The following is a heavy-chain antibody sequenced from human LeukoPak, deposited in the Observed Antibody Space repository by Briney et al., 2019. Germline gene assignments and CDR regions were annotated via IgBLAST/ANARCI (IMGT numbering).Heavy chain of an antibody. CDR1: GFTFSSYA. CDR3: AKDLGSSSWSASFDY. CDR2: ISGSGGST. J-gene: IGHJ4*02. V-gene: IGHV3-23*01. D-gene: IGHD6-13*01. Sequence: GGSLRLSCAASGFTFSSYAMSWVRQAPGKGLEWVSAISGSGGSTYYADSVKGRFTISRDNSKNTLYLQMNSLRAEDTAVYYCAKDLGSSSWSASFDYWGQGTLVTVSS.